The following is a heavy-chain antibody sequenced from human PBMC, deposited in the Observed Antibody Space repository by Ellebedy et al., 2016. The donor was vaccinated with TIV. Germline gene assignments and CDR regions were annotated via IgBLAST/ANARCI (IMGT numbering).Heavy chain of an antibody. V-gene: IGHV1-69*13. J-gene: IGHJ4*02. CDR1: GGTFSSYA. CDR2: IIPIFGTA. CDR3: ARSPYYDSSGYSKG. D-gene: IGHD3-22*01. Sequence: AASVKVSCKASGGTFSSYAISWVRQAPGQGLEWMGGIIPIFGTANYAQKFQGRVTITADESTSTAYMELSSLRSEDTAVYYCARSPYYDSSGYSKGWGQGTLVTVSS.